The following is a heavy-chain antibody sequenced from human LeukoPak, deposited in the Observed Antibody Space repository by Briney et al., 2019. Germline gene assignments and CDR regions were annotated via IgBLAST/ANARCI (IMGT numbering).Heavy chain of an antibody. CDR1: GGTFSSYA. D-gene: IGHD3-10*01. Sequence: SVKASCKASGGTFSSYAISWVRQAPGQGLVWVGGIIPIFGTTNYAQKFQGRVTITTDESTSTAYMELSSLRSEDTAVYYCARSYWEWQYFDYWGQGTLVTVSS. V-gene: IGHV1-69*05. CDR2: IIPIFGTT. J-gene: IGHJ4*02. CDR3: ARSYWEWQYFDY.